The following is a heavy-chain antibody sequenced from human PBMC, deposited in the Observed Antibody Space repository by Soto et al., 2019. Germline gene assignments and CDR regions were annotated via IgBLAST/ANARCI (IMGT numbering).Heavy chain of an antibody. J-gene: IGHJ5*02. D-gene: IGHD3-10*01. CDR3: ARVVTMVRGVTRFDP. V-gene: IGHV1-3*01. CDR1: GYTFTSYA. CDR2: INAGNGNT. Sequence: ASVKVSCKASGYTFTSYAMHWVRQAPGQRLEWMGWINAGNGNTKYSQKFQGRVTITRDTSASTAYMELSSLRSEDTAVYYCARVVTMVRGVTRFDPWGQGTLVTVSS.